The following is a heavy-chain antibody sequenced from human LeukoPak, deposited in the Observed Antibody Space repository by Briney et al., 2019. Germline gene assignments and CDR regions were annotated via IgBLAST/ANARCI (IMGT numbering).Heavy chain of an antibody. CDR3: ANSIDFDYGDYYFDY. CDR2: IYTSGST. D-gene: IGHD4-17*01. V-gene: IGHV4-61*02. J-gene: IGHJ4*02. Sequence: PSQTLSLTCTVSGGSISSGSYYWSWIRQPAGKGLEWIGRIYTSGSTNYNPSLKSRVTISVDTSKNQFSLKLSSVTAADTAVYYCANSIDFDYGDYYFDYWGQGALVTISS. CDR1: GGSISSGSYY.